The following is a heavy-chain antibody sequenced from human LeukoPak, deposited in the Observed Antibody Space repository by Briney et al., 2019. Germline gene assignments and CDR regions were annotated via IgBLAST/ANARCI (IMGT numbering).Heavy chain of an antibody. CDR3: ARAGGGYDY. J-gene: IGHJ4*02. V-gene: IGHV4-59*01. CDR2: IYYSGDT. D-gene: IGHD5-12*01. Sequence: SETLSLTFTVSGGSISSYYWSWIRQPPGKGLEWIGYIYYSGDTHYNPSLKSRVTISLDTSKNQFSLKLSSVTAADTAVYYCARAGGGYDYWGQGTLVTVSS. CDR1: GGSISSYY.